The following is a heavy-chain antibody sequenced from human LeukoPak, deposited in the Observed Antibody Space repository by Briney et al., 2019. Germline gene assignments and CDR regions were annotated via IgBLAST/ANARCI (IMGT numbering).Heavy chain of an antibody. CDR1: GGTFSSYA. V-gene: IGHV1-69*13. CDR2: IIPIFGTA. D-gene: IGHD3-22*01. Sequence: SVKVSCKASGGTFSSYAIGWVRQAPGQGLEWMGGIIPIFGTANYAQKFQGRVTITADESTSTAYMELSSLRSEDTAVYYCARVDYYDSSGYYDFDYWGQGTLVTVSS. CDR3: ARVDYYDSSGYYDFDY. J-gene: IGHJ4*02.